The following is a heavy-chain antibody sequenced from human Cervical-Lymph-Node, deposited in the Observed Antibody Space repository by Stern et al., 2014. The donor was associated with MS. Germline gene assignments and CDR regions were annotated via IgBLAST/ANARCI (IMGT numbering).Heavy chain of an antibody. Sequence: QLVESGPEVKKPGTSVKVSCKASGFTFSSSAVQWVRQARGQRLEWIGWIVVGSGHTKYAQKFQERVTITRDMSTSIVYMELSSLTSEDTAVYYCAAGPDRDSSDDYYHGMDVWGQGTTVTVSS. CDR2: IVVGSGHT. CDR1: GFTFSSSA. J-gene: IGHJ6*02. V-gene: IGHV1-58*01. CDR3: AAGPDRDSSDDYYHGMDV. D-gene: IGHD3-22*01.